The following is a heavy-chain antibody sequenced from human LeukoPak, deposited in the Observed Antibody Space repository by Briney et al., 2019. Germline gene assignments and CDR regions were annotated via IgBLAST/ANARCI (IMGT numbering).Heavy chain of an antibody. V-gene: IGHV3-33*06. J-gene: IGHJ4*02. Sequence: GGSLRLSCAASGFTFSSYGMHWVRQAPGKGLEWVAVIWYDGSNKYYADSVKGRFTISRDNSKNTLYLQMNSLRAEDTAVYYCAKEESPYIVATGGFNYWGRGTLVTVSS. CDR3: AKEESPYIVATGGFNY. D-gene: IGHD5-12*01. CDR2: IWYDGSNK. CDR1: GFTFSSYG.